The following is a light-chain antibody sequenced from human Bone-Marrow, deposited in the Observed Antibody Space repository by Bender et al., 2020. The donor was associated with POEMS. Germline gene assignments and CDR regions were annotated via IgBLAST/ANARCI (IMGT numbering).Light chain of an antibody. Sequence: SSELTQPPEVSVSPGQTATITCSGDALPRQFTYWFQQKPGQAPVLVIYKDVERPSGIPERFAASSSGTTVTLTISGVKAEDEADYYCQSAASSSSPWVFGGGTKLTVL. CDR1: ALPRQF. V-gene: IGLV3-25*03. J-gene: IGLJ3*02. CDR2: KDV. CDR3: QSAASSSSPWV.